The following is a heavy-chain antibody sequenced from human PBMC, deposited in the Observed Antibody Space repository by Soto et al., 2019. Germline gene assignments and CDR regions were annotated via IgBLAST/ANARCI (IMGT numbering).Heavy chain of an antibody. CDR1: GFTVTNKY. CDR2: ISSTSTYI. Sequence: GGSLRLSCAASGFTVTNKYMTWVRQAPGKALEWVSSISSTSTYIYYADSVKGRFTISRDNAKNSLYLQMNSLRAEDTAVYYCVRRVSVNYAYWGKGTLVTVSS. D-gene: IGHD1-7*01. CDR3: VRRVSVNYAY. J-gene: IGHJ4*02. V-gene: IGHV3-21*01.